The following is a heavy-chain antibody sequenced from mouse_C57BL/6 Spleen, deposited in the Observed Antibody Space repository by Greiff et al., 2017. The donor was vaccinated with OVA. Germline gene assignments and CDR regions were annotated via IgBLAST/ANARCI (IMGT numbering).Heavy chain of an antibody. D-gene: IGHD3-2*02. V-gene: IGHV1-82*01. J-gene: IGHJ4*01. CDR2: IYPGDGDT. Sequence: VQLQQSGPELVKPGASVKISCKASGYAFSSSWMNWVKQRPGKGLEWIGRIYPGDGDTNYNGKFKGKATLTADKSSSTAYMQLSSLTSEDSAVYFCARADSSGYYAMDYWGQGTSVTVSS. CDR3: ARADSSGYYAMDY. CDR1: GYAFSSSW.